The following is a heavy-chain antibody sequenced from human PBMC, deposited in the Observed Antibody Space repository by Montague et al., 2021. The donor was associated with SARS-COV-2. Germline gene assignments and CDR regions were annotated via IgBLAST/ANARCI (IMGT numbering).Heavy chain of an antibody. CDR3: ARGTGYDYYFDC. Sequence: SETLSLTCSVSGGSISDYYWNWIRQPPGKGLEWIGYIYYNTGNTNYNPSLQSRVTISIDTSKNQFSLNLRSVTAADTALYFCARGTGYDYYFDCWGLGTLVTVSS. CDR1: GGSISDYY. V-gene: IGHV4-59*01. J-gene: IGHJ4*02. CDR2: IYYNTGNT. D-gene: IGHD5-12*01.